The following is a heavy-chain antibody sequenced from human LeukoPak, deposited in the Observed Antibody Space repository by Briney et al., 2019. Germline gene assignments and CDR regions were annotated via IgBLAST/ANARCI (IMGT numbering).Heavy chain of an antibody. V-gene: IGHV3-30-3*01. D-gene: IGHD3-22*01. CDR1: GFTFSSYA. Sequence: GGSLRLSCAASGFTFSSYAMHWVRQAPGKGLEWVAVISYDGSNKYYADSVKGRFTISRDNSKNTLYLQMNSLRAEDTAVYYCARDRTITRSGYYMTWGQGTLVTVSS. CDR2: ISYDGSNK. J-gene: IGHJ5*02. CDR3: ARDRTITRSGYYMT.